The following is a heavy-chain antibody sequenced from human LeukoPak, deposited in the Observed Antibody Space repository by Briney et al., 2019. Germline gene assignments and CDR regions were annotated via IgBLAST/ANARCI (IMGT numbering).Heavy chain of an antibody. Sequence: GGSLRLSCAASGFTLRGYAMTWVRQAPGKGLEWISAIDISGDATSYADSVKGRFTISRDNSKNTLYLQMSSLRAEDTAVYYCAKDDYYDILTGYYTLFDYWGQGTLVTVSS. V-gene: IGHV3-23*01. CDR2: IDISGDAT. D-gene: IGHD3-9*01. CDR1: GFTLRGYA. J-gene: IGHJ4*02. CDR3: AKDDYYDILTGYYTLFDY.